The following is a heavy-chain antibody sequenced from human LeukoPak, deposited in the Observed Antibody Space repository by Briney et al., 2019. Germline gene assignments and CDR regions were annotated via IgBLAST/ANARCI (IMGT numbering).Heavy chain of an antibody. V-gene: IGHV3-21*01. CDR3: AREYCSSTSCYGDYYYYMDV. CDR1: GFTFSSYS. Sequence: GGSLRLSCAASGFTFSSYSMNWVRQAPGKGLEWVSSISSSSSYIYYADSVKGRFTISRDNAKNSLYLQMNSLRAEDTAVYYCAREYCSSTSCYGDYYYYMDVWGKGTTVTVSS. CDR2: ISSSSSYI. D-gene: IGHD2-2*01. J-gene: IGHJ6*03.